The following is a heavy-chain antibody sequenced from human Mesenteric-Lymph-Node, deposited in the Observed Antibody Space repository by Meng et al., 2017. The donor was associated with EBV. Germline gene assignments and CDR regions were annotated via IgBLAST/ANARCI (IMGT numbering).Heavy chain of an antibody. J-gene: IGHJ5*02. CDR3: AREYCSSTSCSPPPLTFNWFDP. D-gene: IGHD2-2*01. V-gene: IGHV1-46*01. Sequence: QVQLVQSGSELEKPGXSVKVSCXASGHTSSTYAMNWVRQAPGQGLEWMGIINPSGGSTSYAQKFQGRVTMTRDTSTSTVYMELSSLRSEDTAVYYCAREYCSSTSCSPPPLTFNWFDPWGQGTLVTVSS. CDR1: GHTSSTYA. CDR2: INPSGGST.